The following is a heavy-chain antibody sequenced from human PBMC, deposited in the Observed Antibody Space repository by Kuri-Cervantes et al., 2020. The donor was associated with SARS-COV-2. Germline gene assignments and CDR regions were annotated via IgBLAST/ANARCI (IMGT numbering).Heavy chain of an antibody. V-gene: IGHV3-23*01. CDR2: ISGSGGST. CDR1: GFTFSSYA. Sequence: GESLKISCAASGFTFSSYAMSWVRQAPGKGLEWVSAISGSGGSTYYPDSVKGRFTISRDNSKNTLYLQMNSLRAEDTAVYYCANGGSGYYLHDAFDIWGQGTMVTVSS. J-gene: IGHJ3*02. CDR3: ANGGSGYYLHDAFDI. D-gene: IGHD3-22*01.